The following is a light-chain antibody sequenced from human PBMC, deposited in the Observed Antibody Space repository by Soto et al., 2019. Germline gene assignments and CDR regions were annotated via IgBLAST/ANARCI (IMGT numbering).Light chain of an antibody. J-gene: IGKJ4*01. V-gene: IGKV3-15*01. Sequence: EIVMTQSPATLSVSPGDGATLSCRASQTVSSNLAWYQQKPGQAPRLLIYGASTRATGIPDRFSGSGSGTEFTLTISSLQSEDFAVYYCHQYNNWPLTFGGGTKVEIK. CDR3: HQYNNWPLT. CDR1: QTVSSN. CDR2: GAS.